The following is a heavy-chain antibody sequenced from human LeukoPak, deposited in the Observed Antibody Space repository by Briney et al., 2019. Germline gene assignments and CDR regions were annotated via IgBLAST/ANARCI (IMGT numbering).Heavy chain of an antibody. CDR2: ISYDGSNK. Sequence: GGSLRLSCAASGFTFSSYAMHWVRQAPGKGLEWVAVISYDGSNKYYADSVKGRFTISRDNSKNTLYLRMNSLRAEDTAVYYCARSAYYYGSGSYDYWGQGTLVTVSS. CDR3: ARSAYYYGSGSYDY. J-gene: IGHJ4*02. CDR1: GFTFSSYA. D-gene: IGHD3-10*01. V-gene: IGHV3-30-3*01.